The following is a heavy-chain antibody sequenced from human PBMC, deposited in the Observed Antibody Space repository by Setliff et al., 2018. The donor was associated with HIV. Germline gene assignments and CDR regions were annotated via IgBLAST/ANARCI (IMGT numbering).Heavy chain of an antibody. V-gene: IGHV4-61*02. D-gene: IGHD1-26*01. Sequence: SETLSLTCTVSGGSISSGSYYWSWIRQHAGKGLEWIGRIYTSGSTNYNPSLKSRVTISVDTSKNQFSLKLSSVTAADTAVYYCARGGSGSPFDYWGQGTLVTVSS. J-gene: IGHJ4*02. CDR1: GGSISSGSYY. CDR3: ARGGSGSPFDY. CDR2: IYTSGST.